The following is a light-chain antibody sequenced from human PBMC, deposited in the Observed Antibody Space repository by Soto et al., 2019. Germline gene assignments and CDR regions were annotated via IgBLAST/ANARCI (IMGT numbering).Light chain of an antibody. V-gene: IGKV1-9*01. CDR3: QQLHSYPFT. J-gene: IGKJ5*01. CDR2: AAS. CDR1: QGVSSS. Sequence: IQLTQSPPSLSASVGDRVTITCRASQGVSSSLAWYHQEPGKAPKLLIYAASTLQSGVPSRFSGSGSGTDFTLTINSLQPEDFATYYCQQLHSYPFTFGQGTQLEI.